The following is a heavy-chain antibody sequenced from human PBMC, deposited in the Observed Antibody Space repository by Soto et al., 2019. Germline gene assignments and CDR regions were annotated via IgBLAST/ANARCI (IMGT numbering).Heavy chain of an antibody. V-gene: IGHV1-69*01. CDR2: IIPIFGTA. Sequence: QVQLVQSGAEVKKPGSSVKVSCKASGGTFSSYAISWVRQAPGQGLEWMGGIIPIFGTANYAQKFQGRVTMTADESTSTAYMELSSLRSEDTAVYYCARDMLPRGGDYGADYFDYGGKGTLVTVSS. CDR3: ARDMLPRGGDYGADYFDY. D-gene: IGHD2-21*01. CDR1: GGTFSSYA. J-gene: IGHJ4*02.